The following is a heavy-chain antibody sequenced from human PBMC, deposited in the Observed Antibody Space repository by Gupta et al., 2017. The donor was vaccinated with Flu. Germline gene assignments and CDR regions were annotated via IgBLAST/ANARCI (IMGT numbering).Heavy chain of an antibody. CDR1: GGIFRSNA. Sequence: QVQLVQSGAEVKKPGSSVKVSCKASGGIFRSNAISWVRQAPGQGLEWMGGIIAIFGTTNYAQKFQGRVTTTADESTSTAYMELSSLRSDDTAVFYCASSGTYYDSYFDYWGQGTLVTVSS. J-gene: IGHJ4*02. CDR2: IIAIFGTT. V-gene: IGHV1-69*01. D-gene: IGHD1-26*01. CDR3: ASSGTYYDSYFDY.